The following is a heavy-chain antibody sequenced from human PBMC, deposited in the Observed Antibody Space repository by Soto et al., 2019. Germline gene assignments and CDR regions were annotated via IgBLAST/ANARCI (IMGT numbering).Heavy chain of an antibody. CDR2: IYYSGST. V-gene: IGHV4-59*01. D-gene: IGHD3-9*01. Sequence: APETRCLRWSGSGGFISSDHWIGIRQPPGKGLEWIGYIYYSGSTNYNPSLKSRVTISPDTSKKHFSLKLSSVTAADTAVYYCARDILTGRMGMDVWGQGTTVT. J-gene: IGHJ6*02. CDR3: ARDILTGRMGMDV. CDR1: GGFISSDH.